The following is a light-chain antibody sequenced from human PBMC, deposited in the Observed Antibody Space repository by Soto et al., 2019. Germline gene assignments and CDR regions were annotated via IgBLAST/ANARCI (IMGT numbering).Light chain of an antibody. CDR2: DAS. V-gene: IGKV3-11*01. Sequence: EIVLTQSPATLSLTPGERATLSCRASQSVSNYLAWYQQKPGQAPRLLIYDASNRATGIPARFSGSGSGTDFTLTISSLEPEDFAVYYCQQRSNWPRFTFGQGTKVDIK. J-gene: IGKJ2*01. CDR3: QQRSNWPRFT. CDR1: QSVSNY.